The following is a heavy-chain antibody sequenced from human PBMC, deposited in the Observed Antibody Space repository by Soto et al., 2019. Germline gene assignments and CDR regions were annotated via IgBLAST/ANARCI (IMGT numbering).Heavy chain of an antibody. J-gene: IGHJ4*02. CDR1: GGSVSSGSYY. CDR2: IYYSGST. D-gene: IGHD3-10*01. Sequence: QVQLQESGPGLVKPSETLSLTCTVSGGSVSSGSYYWSWIRQPPGKGLEWIGYIYYSGSTNYNPSPTTXXPXSXXTAQTQYSLKLSAVIAADPAVYYCARDLARGVVDYWGQGTLVTVSS. CDR3: ARDLARGVVDY. V-gene: IGHV4-61*01.